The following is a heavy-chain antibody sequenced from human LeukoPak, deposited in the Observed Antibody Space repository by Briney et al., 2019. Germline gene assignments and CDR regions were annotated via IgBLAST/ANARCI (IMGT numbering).Heavy chain of an antibody. J-gene: IGHJ6*03. CDR1: GYTFTNFD. D-gene: IGHD3-10*01. CDR2: ISAYNGNT. Sequence: EASVKVSCKASGYTFTNFDIYWVRQATGQGLEWMGWISAYNGNTNYAQKLQGRVTMTTDTSTSTAYMELRSLRSDDTAVYYCARDLGRSRRVLLWFGDEFNSDNYMDVWGKGTTVTVSS. CDR3: ARDLGRSRRVLLWFGDEFNSDNYMDV. V-gene: IGHV1-18*01.